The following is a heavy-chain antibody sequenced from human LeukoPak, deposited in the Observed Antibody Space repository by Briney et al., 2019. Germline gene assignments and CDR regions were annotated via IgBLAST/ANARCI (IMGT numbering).Heavy chain of an antibody. CDR1: GGSIRSYF. CDR2: IWDTEIT. CDR3: ARGLVLATDDAFDI. J-gene: IGHJ3*02. V-gene: IGHV4-59*01. Sequence: SETLSLTCTVSGGSIRSYFWSWLRQPPGKGLEWIGYIWDTEITDYNPSLKSRVPISLDTSKNHFSLKLRSVTAADTALYFCARGLVLATDDAFDIWGQGTLVTVSS. D-gene: IGHD5-12*01.